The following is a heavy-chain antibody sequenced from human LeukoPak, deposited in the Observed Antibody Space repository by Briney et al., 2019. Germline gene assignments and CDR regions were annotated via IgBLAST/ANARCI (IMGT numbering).Heavy chain of an antibody. CDR2: ISSSNSYI. V-gene: IGHV3-21*06. CDR1: GFTFSSYS. J-gene: IGHJ4*02. Sequence: PGRLRRLSCAAPGFTFSSYSMNWVRQAPGKGLEWVSSISSSNSYIYYADSVKGRFTISRDNAKNSLYLQMNSLRAEDTAVYYCARFRVYYDFWSGYSDFWGQGTLVTVSS. D-gene: IGHD3-3*01. CDR3: ARFRVYYDFWSGYSDF.